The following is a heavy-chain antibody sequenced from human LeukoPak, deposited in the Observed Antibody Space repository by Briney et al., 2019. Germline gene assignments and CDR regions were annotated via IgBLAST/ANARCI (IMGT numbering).Heavy chain of an antibody. V-gene: IGHV4-59*01. CDR3: AGGSGLPHFDY. Sequence: SETLSLTCTVSGGSISSYHWSWIRQPPGKGLEWIGYIYYSGTTNYNPSLKSRVTISVDTSKNQFSLKLTSVTAADTAVYYCAGGSGLPHFDYWGQGTLVTVSS. D-gene: IGHD3-10*01. CDR2: IYYSGTT. CDR1: GGSISSYH. J-gene: IGHJ4*02.